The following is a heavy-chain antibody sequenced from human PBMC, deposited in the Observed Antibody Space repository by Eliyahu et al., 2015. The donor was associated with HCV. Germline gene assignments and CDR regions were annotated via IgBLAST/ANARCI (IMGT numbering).Heavy chain of an antibody. V-gene: IGHV3-53*04. CDR3: ATLEVRKGSGFVI. D-gene: IGHD1-1*01. J-gene: IGHJ3*02. CDR2: IYEGDSA. CDR1: GLTAGTDF. Sequence: EVQLVESGGTLVKSGGSLRLSCKASGLTAGTDFRSWARXAPGKGLEWVSSIYEGDSAYYPAPVKGRFTMSRQNSKDTVFLQMNDVRADDTATYYCATLEVRKGSGFVIWGRGTTVTVLS.